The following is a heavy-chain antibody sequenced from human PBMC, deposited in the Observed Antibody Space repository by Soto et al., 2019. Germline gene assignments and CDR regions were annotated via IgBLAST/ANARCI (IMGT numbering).Heavy chain of an antibody. Sequence: GESLKISCKGSGYTFTDYWIGWVRQLPGKGLEWMGIIYPGDSDTRYSPSFQGHVTITVDKSTSTAYLQWNTLKASDTAMYYCARNISNFLYYYYAMDVWGQGTTVTVSS. CDR3: ARNISNFLYYYYAMDV. V-gene: IGHV5-51*01. J-gene: IGHJ6*02. CDR1: GYTFTDYW. D-gene: IGHD4-4*01. CDR2: IYPGDSDT.